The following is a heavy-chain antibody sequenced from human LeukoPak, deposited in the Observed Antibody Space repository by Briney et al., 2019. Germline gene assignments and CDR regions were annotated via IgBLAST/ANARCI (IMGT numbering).Heavy chain of an antibody. CDR2: IIPILGIA. CDR3: ARRGDYGGNLHDAFDI. CDR1: GGTFSSYA. D-gene: IGHD4-23*01. J-gene: IGHJ3*02. V-gene: IGHV1-69*04. Sequence: SVKVSCKASGGTFSSYAISWVRQAPGQGLEWMGRIIPILGIANYAQKFQGRVTITTDESTSTAYMELTSLRSEDTAVYYCARRGDYGGNLHDAFDIWGQGTMVTVSS.